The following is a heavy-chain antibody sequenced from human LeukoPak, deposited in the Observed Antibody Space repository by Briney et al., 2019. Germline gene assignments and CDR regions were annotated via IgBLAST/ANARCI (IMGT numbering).Heavy chain of an antibody. CDR2: IKSKTDGGTT. J-gene: IGHJ3*02. D-gene: IGHD3-22*01. CDR1: GFTFSNAW. Sequence: PGGSLRLSCAASGFTFSNAWMSWVRQAPGKGLEWVGRIKSKTDGGTTDYAAPVKGRFTISRDDSKNTLYLQMNSLKTEDTAVYYCTTPRRNYYYDSSGYYDAFDIWGQGTMVTVSS. V-gene: IGHV3-15*01. CDR3: TTPRRNYYYDSSGYYDAFDI.